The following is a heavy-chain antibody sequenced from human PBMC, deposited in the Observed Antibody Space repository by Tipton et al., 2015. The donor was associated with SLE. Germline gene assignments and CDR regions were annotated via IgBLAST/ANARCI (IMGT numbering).Heavy chain of an antibody. CDR3: AGGIAAAEFAAFDI. Sequence: GSLRLSCAASGFTFSSYDMHWVRQATGKGLEWVSAIGTAGDTYYPGSVKGRFTISRENAKNSLYLQMNSLRAGDTAVYYCAGGIAAAEFAAFDIWGQGTMVTVSS. J-gene: IGHJ3*02. D-gene: IGHD6-13*01. CDR1: GFTFSSYD. CDR2: IGTAGDT. V-gene: IGHV3-13*01.